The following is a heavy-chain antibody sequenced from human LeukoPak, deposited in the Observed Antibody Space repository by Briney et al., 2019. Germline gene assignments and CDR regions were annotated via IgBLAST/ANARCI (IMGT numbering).Heavy chain of an antibody. CDR1: GFTFSSYG. J-gene: IGHJ3*02. CDR3: AREYDFWSGYYGSAFDI. V-gene: IGHV3-30*02. Sequence: GGSLRLSCAASGFTFSSYGMYWVRQAPGKGLEWVAFIRYDGSNKYYADSVKGRFTISRDNAKNSLYLQMNSLRAEDTAVYYCAREYDFWSGYYGSAFDIWGQGTMVTVSS. CDR2: IRYDGSNK. D-gene: IGHD3-3*01.